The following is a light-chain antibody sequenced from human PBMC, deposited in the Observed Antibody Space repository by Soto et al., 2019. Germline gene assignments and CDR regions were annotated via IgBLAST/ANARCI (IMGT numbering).Light chain of an antibody. J-gene: IGKJ4*01. CDR1: QSVSST. V-gene: IGKV3-15*01. CDR3: QQYNDWLT. Sequence: EIVMTQSPATLSASQGERATLSCRASQSVSSTVAWYQQRPGQAPRLLIYGASTRATGIPARFSGSGSGTEFTLTISSLQSGDFAVYYCQQYNDWLTFGGGTKVDIK. CDR2: GAS.